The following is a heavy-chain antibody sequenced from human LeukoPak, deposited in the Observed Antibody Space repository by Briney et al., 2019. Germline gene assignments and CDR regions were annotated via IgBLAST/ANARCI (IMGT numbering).Heavy chain of an antibody. CDR1: GGSITTYY. CDR3: ARHNSDWYAIDY. CDR2: VHYGGST. J-gene: IGHJ4*02. Sequence: SATLSLTCSVSGGSITTYYWTWIRQPPGKGLEWIGYVHYGGSTNYNPSLKSRVTMSEDTSTNQFSLKLSSVTAADTAVYYCARHNSDWYAIDYWGQGTLVTVSS. D-gene: IGHD6-19*01. V-gene: IGHV4-59*08.